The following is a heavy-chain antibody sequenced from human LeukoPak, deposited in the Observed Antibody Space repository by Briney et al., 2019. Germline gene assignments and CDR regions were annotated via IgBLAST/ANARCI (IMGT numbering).Heavy chain of an antibody. J-gene: IGHJ4*02. CDR3: ARRRDLYSGSYYPFDY. CDR2: ISGSGGST. V-gene: IGHV3-23*01. Sequence: GGSLRLSCAASGFTFSGYGMHWVRRAPGKGLEWVSGISGSGGSTYYADSVKGRFTISRDNSKNTLYLQMNSLRAEDTAVYYCARRRDLYSGSYYPFDYWGQGTLVTVSS. CDR1: GFTFSGYG. D-gene: IGHD1-26*01.